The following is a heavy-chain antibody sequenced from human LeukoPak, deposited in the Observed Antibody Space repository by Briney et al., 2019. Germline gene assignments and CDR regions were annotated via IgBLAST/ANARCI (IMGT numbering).Heavy chain of an antibody. CDR3: AKGGESSGLVSTYFDY. J-gene: IGHJ4*02. D-gene: IGHD6-19*01. CDR2: IIGSGAGT. CDR1: GFTFSAYA. V-gene: IGHV3-23*01. Sequence: PGGSLRLSCTASGFTFSAYAMSWVRQAPGKGLESVSAIIGSGAGTYYGDSVRGRFSISRDNSKNTVYLQMNSLRADDTAVYYCAKGGESSGLVSTYFDYWGQGTLVTVSS.